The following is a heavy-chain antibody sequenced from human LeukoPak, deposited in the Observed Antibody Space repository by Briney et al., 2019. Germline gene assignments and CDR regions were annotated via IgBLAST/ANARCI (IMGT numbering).Heavy chain of an antibody. Sequence: SETLSLTCTVSGDSISSDDYYWSWIRQPAGKGLEWIGRFSASGNSNYNPSLKSRLTISVDTSKNQLSLKLSSVTAADTAVYYCAREVGIWQQLVDYWGQGTLVTVSS. CDR2: FSASGNS. D-gene: IGHD6-13*01. CDR1: GDSISSDDYY. J-gene: IGHJ4*02. V-gene: IGHV4-61*02. CDR3: AREVGIWQQLVDY.